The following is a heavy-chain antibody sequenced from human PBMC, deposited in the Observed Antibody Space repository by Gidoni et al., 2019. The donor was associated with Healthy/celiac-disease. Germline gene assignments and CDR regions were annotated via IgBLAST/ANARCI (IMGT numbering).Heavy chain of an antibody. Sequence: QVQLVESRGGVVQPGRSLRLSCAASGLTFSSYGMHWVRQAPGKGLEWVAVIWYDGSNKYYADSVKGRFTISRDNSKNTLYLQMNSLRAEDTAVYYCARDSIAVAGPFDYWGQGTLVTVSS. V-gene: IGHV3-33*01. CDR2: IWYDGSNK. CDR1: GLTFSSYG. CDR3: ARDSIAVAGPFDY. D-gene: IGHD6-19*01. J-gene: IGHJ4*02.